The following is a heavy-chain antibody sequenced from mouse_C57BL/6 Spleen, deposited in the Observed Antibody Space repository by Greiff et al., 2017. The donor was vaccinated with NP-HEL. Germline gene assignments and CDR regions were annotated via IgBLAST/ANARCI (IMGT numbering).Heavy chain of an antibody. CDR2: ISDGGSYT. CDR1: GFTFSSYA. D-gene: IGHD1-1*01. Sequence: EVQLVESGGGLVKPGGSLKLSCAASGFTFSSYAMSWVRQTPEKRLEWVATISDGGSYTYYPDNVKGRFTISRDNAKNNLYLQMSHLKSEDTAMYYCARDLSYYGSSSYFDYWGQGTTLTVSS. V-gene: IGHV5-4*01. CDR3: ARDLSYYGSSSYFDY. J-gene: IGHJ2*01.